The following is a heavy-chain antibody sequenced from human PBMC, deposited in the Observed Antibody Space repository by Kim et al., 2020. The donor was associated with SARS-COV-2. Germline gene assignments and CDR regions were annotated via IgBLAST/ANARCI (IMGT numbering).Heavy chain of an antibody. Sequence: SETLSLTCAVYGGSFSGHYWSWIRQPPGKGLEWIGEINHSGSTNYNPSLKSRVTIPVDTSKNQFSLKLSSVTAADTAVYYCARRGRLRYFDWLLYSRYYFDYWGEGTLVTVSS. J-gene: IGHJ4*02. CDR3: ARRGRLRYFDWLLYSRYYFDY. CDR2: INHSGST. V-gene: IGHV4-34*01. CDR1: GGSFSGHY. D-gene: IGHD3-9*01.